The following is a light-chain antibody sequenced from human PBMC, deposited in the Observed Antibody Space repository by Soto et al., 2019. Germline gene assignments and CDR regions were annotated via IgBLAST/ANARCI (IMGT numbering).Light chain of an antibody. CDR3: QQYGDSPWT. CDR1: QSVASN. CDR2: GAS. V-gene: IGKV3-20*01. Sequence: VLNQSPATLSVSPGERATLSCRTSQSVASNLAWYQQKPGQAPRLLIYGASSRATGIPDRFSGSGSGTDFTLTISRLEPEDFAVYYCQQYGDSPWTFGQGTKVDIK. J-gene: IGKJ1*01.